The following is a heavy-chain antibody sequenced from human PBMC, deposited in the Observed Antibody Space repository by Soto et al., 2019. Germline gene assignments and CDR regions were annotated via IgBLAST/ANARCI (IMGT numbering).Heavy chain of an antibody. CDR1: GFTFSSYG. J-gene: IGHJ5*02. CDR2: ISYDGSNK. V-gene: IGHV3-30*18. D-gene: IGHD4-17*01. Sequence: PGGYLRLSCAASGFTFSSYGMHWVRQAPGKGLEWVAVISYDGSNKYYADSVKGRFTISRDNSKNTLYLQMNSLRAEDTAVYYCANSGDYVFGWFDPWGQGSLVIVSS. CDR3: ANSGDYVFGWFDP.